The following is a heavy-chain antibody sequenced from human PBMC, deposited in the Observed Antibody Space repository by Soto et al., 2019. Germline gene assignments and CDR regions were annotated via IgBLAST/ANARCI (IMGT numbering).Heavy chain of an antibody. Sequence: GGSLRLSCAASGFTFSSYSMNWVRQAPGKGLEWVSYISSSSSTIYYADSVKGRFTISRDNAKNSLYLQINSLRDEDTAVYYCARVMRYYYDSSGFDYWGQGTLVTVSS. CDR2: ISSSSSTI. J-gene: IGHJ4*02. V-gene: IGHV3-48*02. CDR3: ARVMRYYYDSSGFDY. D-gene: IGHD3-22*01. CDR1: GFTFSSYS.